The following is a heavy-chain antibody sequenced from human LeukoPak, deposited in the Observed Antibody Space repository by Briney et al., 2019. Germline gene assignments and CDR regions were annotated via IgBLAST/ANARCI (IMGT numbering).Heavy chain of an antibody. J-gene: IGHJ4*02. V-gene: IGHV1-69*04. CDR2: IIPILGIA. D-gene: IGHD3-22*01. CDR3: ARDLYYDSSGYYGY. CDR1: GYTFTSYG. Sequence: GASVKVSCKASGYTFTSYGISWVRQAPGQGPEWMGRIIPILGIANYAQKFQGRVTITADKSTSTAYMELSSLRSEDTAVYYCARDLYYDSSGYYGYWGQGTLVTVSS.